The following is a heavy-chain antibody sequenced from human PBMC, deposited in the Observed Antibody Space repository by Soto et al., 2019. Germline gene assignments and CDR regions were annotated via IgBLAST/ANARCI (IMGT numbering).Heavy chain of an antibody. D-gene: IGHD2-2*03. CDR3: AKDGNNGYAFDH. Sequence: GGSLRLSCAASGFTFSRQAMHWVRQAPGRGLEWVAVIWYHGIDKYYADSVKGRFTISRDNSKNTLYLQMSSLRAEDTAVYYCAKDGNNGYAFDHWGQGTLVTVSS. CDR1: GFTFSRQA. CDR2: IWYHGIDK. V-gene: IGHV3-33*06. J-gene: IGHJ4*02.